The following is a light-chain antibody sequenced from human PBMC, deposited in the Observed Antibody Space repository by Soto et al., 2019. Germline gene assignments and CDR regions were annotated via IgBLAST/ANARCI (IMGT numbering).Light chain of an antibody. CDR3: QQRSNWPPWT. J-gene: IGKJ1*01. CDR2: DAS. Sequence: EIVLTQSPATLSLSPGERATLSCRASQSVSSYLAWYQQKPGQVPRLLIYDASNRATGTPARFSGSGSETHFTLTISSLEPEDFAAYYCQQRSNWPPWTFGQGTKVDI. CDR1: QSVSSY. V-gene: IGKV3-11*01.